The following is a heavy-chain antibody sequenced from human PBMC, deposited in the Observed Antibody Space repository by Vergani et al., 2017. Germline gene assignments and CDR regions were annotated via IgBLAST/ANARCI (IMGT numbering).Heavy chain of an antibody. Sequence: EVQLVESGGGLVQPGGPLRLSCAASGFTFSSYSMNWVRQAPGKGLEWVSYISSSSSTRYYADSVKGRFTISRDNAKNSLCLQMNSLRAEDTAVYYCARDAYWANSNHAFGIGGQGTMVTVSS. J-gene: IGHJ3*02. CDR3: ARDAYWANSNHAFGI. D-gene: IGHD4-23*01. CDR1: GFTFSSYS. V-gene: IGHV3-48*04. CDR2: ISSSSSTR.